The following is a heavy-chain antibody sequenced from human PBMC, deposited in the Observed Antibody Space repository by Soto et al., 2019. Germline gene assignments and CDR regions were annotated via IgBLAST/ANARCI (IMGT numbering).Heavy chain of an antibody. CDR2: ISHDGGTK. V-gene: IGHV3-30*18. CDR1: GFTFKNYG. Sequence: VHMVESGGGVVQPGRSLRLSCAASGFTFKNYGMHWVRQDPGKGLEWVAVISHDGGTKHYADSVKGRFTIFRDDSKNTVSLQMTSLRPDDTAVYYCAKRITISGDGDYYYYGMDACCQGTTFIVSS. D-gene: IGHD3-3*01. J-gene: IGHJ6*02. CDR3: AKRITISGDGDYYYYGMDA.